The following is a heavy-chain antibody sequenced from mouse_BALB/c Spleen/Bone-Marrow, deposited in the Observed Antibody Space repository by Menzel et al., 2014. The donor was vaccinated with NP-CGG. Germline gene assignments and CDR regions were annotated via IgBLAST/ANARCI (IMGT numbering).Heavy chain of an antibody. CDR3: ARWLLRAMDY. V-gene: IGHV7-3*02. CDR2: IRNKANGYTT. Sequence: EVMLVESGGGLVQPGGSLRLSCATSGFTFTDYYMSWVRQPPGKAPEWLGFIRNKANGYTTEYSASVKGRFTISRDNSQSILYLQMNTLRAEDSATYYCARWLLRAMDYWGQGTSVTVSS. D-gene: IGHD2-3*01. CDR1: GFTFTDYY. J-gene: IGHJ4*01.